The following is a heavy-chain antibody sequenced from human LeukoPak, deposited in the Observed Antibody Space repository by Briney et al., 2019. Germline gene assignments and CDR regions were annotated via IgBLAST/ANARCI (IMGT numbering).Heavy chain of an antibody. V-gene: IGHV4-38-2*02. D-gene: IGHD3-16*01. CDR3: AGFGPFDY. CDR2: IYHSGST. CDR1: GYSISSGYY. J-gene: IGHJ4*02. Sequence: PSETLSLTCTVSGYSISSGYYWGWIRQPPGKGLEWIGSIYHSGSTYYNPSLKSRVTISVDTSKNQFSLKLSSVTAADTAVYYCAGFGPFDYWGQGTLVTVSS.